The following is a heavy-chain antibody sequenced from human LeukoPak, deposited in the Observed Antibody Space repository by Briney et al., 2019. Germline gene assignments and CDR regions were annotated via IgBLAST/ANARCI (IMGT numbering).Heavy chain of an antibody. CDR3: ARVGKQWLVLRGWFDP. D-gene: IGHD6-19*01. Sequence: SETLSLTCTVSGGSISSSIYFWSWIRQPPGKGLEWIGEINHSGSTNYNPSLKSRVTISVDTSKNQFSLKLSSVTAADTAVYYCARVGKQWLVLRGWFDPWGQGTLVTVSS. J-gene: IGHJ5*02. CDR2: INHSGST. CDR1: GGSISSSIYF. V-gene: IGHV4-39*07.